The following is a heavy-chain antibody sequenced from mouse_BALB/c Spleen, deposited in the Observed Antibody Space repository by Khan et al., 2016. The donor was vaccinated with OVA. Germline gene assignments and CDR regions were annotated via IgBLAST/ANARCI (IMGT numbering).Heavy chain of an antibody. CDR3: AKGYYRYGKIAS. J-gene: IGHJ3*01. V-gene: IGHV2-5*01. CDR2: IWRGGNT. Sequence: QVQLKESGPGLVQPSQSLSITCTVSGFSLTSYGVHWVRQSPGKGLEWLGVIWRGGNTNYSAAFMSRLSITKDNSKIQVFFKMNSLQADDTAIYYCAKGYYRYGKIASWGQGTLVTVSA. D-gene: IGHD2-14*01. CDR1: GFSLTSYG.